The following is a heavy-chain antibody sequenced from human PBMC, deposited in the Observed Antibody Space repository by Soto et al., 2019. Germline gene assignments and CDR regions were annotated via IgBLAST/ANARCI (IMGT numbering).Heavy chain of an antibody. V-gene: IGHV1-46*01. J-gene: IGHJ4*02. Sequence: QVQLVQSGAEVKKPGASVKVSCKASGYTFTSYYMHWVRQAPGQGLEWRGIINPSGGSTSYAQKFQGRVTMTRDTSTSTVYMELSSLRSEDTAVYYCAREIAAAGTGDYWGQGTLVTVSS. D-gene: IGHD6-13*01. CDR3: AREIAAAGTGDY. CDR1: GYTFTSYY. CDR2: INPSGGST.